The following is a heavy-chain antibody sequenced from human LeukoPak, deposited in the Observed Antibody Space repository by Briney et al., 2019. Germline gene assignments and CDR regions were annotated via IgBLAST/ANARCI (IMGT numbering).Heavy chain of an antibody. CDR1: GGSISSSSYY. CDR3: ARVDVAAAGTWFDP. V-gene: IGHV4-39*07. Sequence: PSETLSLTCTVSGGSISSSSYYWGWIRQPPGKGLEWIGSIYYSGSTYYNPSLKSRVTISVDTSKNQFSLKLSSVTAADTAVYYCARVDVAAAGTWFDPWGQGTLVTVSS. CDR2: IYYSGST. D-gene: IGHD6-13*01. J-gene: IGHJ5*02.